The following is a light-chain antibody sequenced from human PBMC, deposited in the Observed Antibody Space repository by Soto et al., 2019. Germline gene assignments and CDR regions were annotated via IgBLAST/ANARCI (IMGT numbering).Light chain of an antibody. CDR2: DTS. CDR3: QQDGSSPQT. J-gene: IGKJ1*01. CDR1: QSVSNNY. V-gene: IGKV3-20*01. Sequence: VGTHSPGTIFLSTGERATLSCRSSQSVSNNYLAWYQHKPGQAPRLLIYDTSNRATGIPARFSGSGSGTDFTLTISSLEPEDFAVYYCQQDGSSPQTFGQGTKVDIK.